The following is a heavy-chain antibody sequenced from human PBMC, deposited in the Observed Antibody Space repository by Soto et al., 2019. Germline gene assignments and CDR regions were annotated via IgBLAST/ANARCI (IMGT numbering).Heavy chain of an antibody. J-gene: IGHJ4*02. CDR3: ARGRVGATTFDY. CDR1: GGSISSGGYY. CDR2: IYYSGST. D-gene: IGHD1-26*01. V-gene: IGHV4-31*03. Sequence: SETLSLTCTVSGGSISSGGYYWSWIRQHPGKGLEWIGYIYYSGSTYYNPSLKSRVTISVDTSKNQFSLKLSSVTAADTAVYYCARGRVGATTFDYCGQGTLVTVSS.